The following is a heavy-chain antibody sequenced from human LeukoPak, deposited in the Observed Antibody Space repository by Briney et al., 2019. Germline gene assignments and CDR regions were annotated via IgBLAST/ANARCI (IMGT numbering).Heavy chain of an antibody. CDR3: ARESTLDGLTYYYYYMDV. CDR2: TYCRSKWYN. CDR1: GDSVSRNSAA. Sequence: SQTLSLTCAISGDSVSRNSAAWNWIRQSPSRALEWLGRTYCRSKWYNDYAVSVKSRITINPDTSKNQFSLQLNSVTPEDTAVYYCARESTLDGLTYYYYYMDVWGKGTTVTISS. V-gene: IGHV6-1*01. J-gene: IGHJ6*03. D-gene: IGHD3/OR15-3a*01.